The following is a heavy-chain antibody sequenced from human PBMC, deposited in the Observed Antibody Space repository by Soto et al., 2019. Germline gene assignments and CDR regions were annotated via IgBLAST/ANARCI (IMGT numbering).Heavy chain of an antibody. D-gene: IGHD1-26*01. CDR3: VRQGIDYLHGLVDV. CDR1: SGPSSSHN. V-gene: IGHV4-59*08. J-gene: IGHJ6*02. CDR2: VYYTGGN. Sequence: QVHVQQSGPGLVKPSETLSLSCTVSSGPSSSHNWGWIRQPPGRGLERIGYVYYTGGNSYNPSLKSRVTISADTSTNHISLTLSSVTAADSAVYYCVRQGIDYLHGLVDVWGQGTTVSVSS.